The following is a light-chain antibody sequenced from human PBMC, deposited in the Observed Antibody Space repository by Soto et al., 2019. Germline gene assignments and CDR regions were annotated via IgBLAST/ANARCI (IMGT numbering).Light chain of an antibody. CDR2: AAS. CDR3: QQANSFPLT. V-gene: IGKV1-12*01. J-gene: IGKJ4*01. Sequence: DLQVTQSPSSVSSSVGDRVNITCWASQGISSWLAWDQQKPGKAPKLLIYAASSLQSGVPSRFSGRGSGTDFTLTISSLQPEDFATYYCQQANSFPLTFGGGTQVEIK. CDR1: QGISSW.